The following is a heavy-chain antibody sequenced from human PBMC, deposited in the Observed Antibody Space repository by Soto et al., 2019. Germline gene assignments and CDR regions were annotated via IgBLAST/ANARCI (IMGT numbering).Heavy chain of an antibody. CDR3: ARHRQGGADYDFWSGYYQYYFDY. CDR2: IYYSGST. D-gene: IGHD3-3*01. V-gene: IGHV4-39*01. CDR1: GGSISSSSYY. J-gene: IGHJ4*02. Sequence: SNTLSLTCTVSGGSISSSSYYWGWICQPPGKGLEWIGSIYYSGSTYYNPSLKSRVTISVDTSKNQFSLKLSSVTAADTAVYYCARHRQGGADYDFWSGYYQYYFDYWGKGTLVTVSS.